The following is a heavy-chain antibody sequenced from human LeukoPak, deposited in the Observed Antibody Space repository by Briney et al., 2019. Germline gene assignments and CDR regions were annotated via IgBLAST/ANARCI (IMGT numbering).Heavy chain of an antibody. CDR1: GYTFTGYY. D-gene: IGHD1-26*01. J-gene: IGHJ4*02. CDR2: ISAYNGNT. CDR3: ARDSGYSGSYQPDY. V-gene: IGHV1-18*04. Sequence: ASVKVSCKASGYTFTGYYMHWVRQAPGQGLEWMGWISAYNGNTNYAQKLQGRVTMTTDTSTSTAYMELRSLRSDDTAVYYCARDSGYSGSYQPDYWGQGTLVTVSS.